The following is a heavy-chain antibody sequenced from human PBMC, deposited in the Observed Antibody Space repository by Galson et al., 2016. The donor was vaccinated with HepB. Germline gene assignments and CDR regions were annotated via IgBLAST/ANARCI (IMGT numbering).Heavy chain of an antibody. CDR2: ISSSGGP. J-gene: IGHJ4*02. D-gene: IGHD3-3*01. CDR3: ARIPWRPYDFGPDY. Sequence: SETLSLTCSVSGGPITNYLCTWIRQPPGKGLEWIASISSSGGPNYNPSLKDRVTISIDKSKNQFSLQMTSVTAADTAGYFCARIPWRPYDFGPDYWGQGTLVTVSS. CDR1: GGPITNYL. V-gene: IGHV4-59*01.